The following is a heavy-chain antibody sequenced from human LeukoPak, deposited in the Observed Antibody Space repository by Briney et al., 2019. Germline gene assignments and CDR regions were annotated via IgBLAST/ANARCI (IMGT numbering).Heavy chain of an antibody. CDR3: AREVISLGAFDI. D-gene: IGHD2-21*01. CDR1: GFTFSSYS. CDR2: ISSSSSTI. V-gene: IGHV3-48*01. Sequence: PGGSLRLSCAASGFTFSSYSMNWVRQAPGKGLEWVSYISSSSSTIYYADSVKGRVTISRDNAKNSLYLQMNSLRAEDTAVYYCAREVISLGAFDIWGQGTMVTVSS. J-gene: IGHJ3*02.